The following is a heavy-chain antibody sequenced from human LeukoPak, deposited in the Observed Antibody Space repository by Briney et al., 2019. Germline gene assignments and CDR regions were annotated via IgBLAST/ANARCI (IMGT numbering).Heavy chain of an antibody. V-gene: IGHV1-2*06. J-gene: IGHJ3*02. D-gene: IGHD6-6*01. Sequence: ASVNVSCKASGYTFTGYYMHWVRQAPGQGLEWMGRINPNSGGTNYAQKFQGRVTMTRDTSISTAYMELSRLRSDDTAVYYCARDRPAHDAFDIWGQGTMVTVSS. CDR1: GYTFTGYY. CDR2: INPNSGGT. CDR3: ARDRPAHDAFDI.